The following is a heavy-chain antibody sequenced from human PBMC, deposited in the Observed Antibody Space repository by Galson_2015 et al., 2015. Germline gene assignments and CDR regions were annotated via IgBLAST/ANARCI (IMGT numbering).Heavy chain of an antibody. CDR3: ARDENGLVYGMDV. Sequence: SLRLSCAASGFMFNTFAMNWVRQAPGKGLEWVSYITSSSNTIYYADSVKGRFTISRDNGRNSLYLQMNSLRDDDTGVYYCARDENGLVYGMDVWGQGTTVTVSS. D-gene: IGHD2-2*03. CDR1: GFMFNTFA. J-gene: IGHJ6*02. V-gene: IGHV3-48*02. CDR2: ITSSSNTI.